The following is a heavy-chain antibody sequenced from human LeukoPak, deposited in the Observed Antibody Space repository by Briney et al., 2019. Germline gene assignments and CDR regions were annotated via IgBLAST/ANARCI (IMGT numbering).Heavy chain of an antibody. CDR1: GYSFTSYG. Sequence: SVKVSCKASGYSFTSYGISWVRQAPGQGLEWMGRIIPILGIANYAQKFQGRVTITADKSTSTAYMELSSLRSEDTAVYYCASSTYSSSSEYYFDYWGQGTLVTVSS. J-gene: IGHJ4*02. V-gene: IGHV1-69*04. CDR3: ASSTYSSSSEYYFDY. D-gene: IGHD6-6*01. CDR2: IIPILGIA.